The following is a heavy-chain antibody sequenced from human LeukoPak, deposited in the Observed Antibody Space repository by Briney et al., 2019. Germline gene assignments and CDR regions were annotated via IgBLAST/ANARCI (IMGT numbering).Heavy chain of an antibody. Sequence: SETLSLTCAVYGGSFSGYYWSWIRQPPGKGLEWIGYIYHSGSTYYNPSLKSRVTISVDRSKNQFSLKLSSVTAADTAVYYCARGLDYWGQGTLVTASS. V-gene: IGHV4-34*01. CDR3: ARGLDY. J-gene: IGHJ4*02. CDR2: IYHSGST. CDR1: GGSFSGYY.